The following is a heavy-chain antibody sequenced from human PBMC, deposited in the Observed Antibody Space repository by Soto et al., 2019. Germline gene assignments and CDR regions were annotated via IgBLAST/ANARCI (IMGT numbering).Heavy chain of an antibody. J-gene: IGHJ4*02. D-gene: IGHD3-22*01. CDR3: ARGGASSGYYGNFDF. Sequence: SETLSLTCTVSGGSISSSSFHWGWIRQPPGKGLEWIGSIYYSGSTYYSPSLKSRVTISVDTSKNQFSLRAEDMAVYYCARGGASSGYYGNFDFWGQGTLVTVSS. CDR2: IYYSGST. CDR1: GGSISSSSFH. V-gene: IGHV4-39*01.